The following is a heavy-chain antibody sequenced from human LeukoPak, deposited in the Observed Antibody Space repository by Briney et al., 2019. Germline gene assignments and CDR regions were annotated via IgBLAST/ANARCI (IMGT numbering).Heavy chain of an antibody. D-gene: IGHD3-22*01. Sequence: LEASVKVSCKASGYTFTSYDINWVRQVTGQGLEWMGWMNPKSGNTGYAQKFQGRVTITRDTSANTAYMELSSLRSEDMAVYYCARDPYDSSSYYYSYFDYWGQGTLVTVSS. CDR3: ARDPYDSSSYYYSYFDY. V-gene: IGHV1-8*03. CDR2: MNPKSGNT. J-gene: IGHJ4*02. CDR1: GYTFTSYD.